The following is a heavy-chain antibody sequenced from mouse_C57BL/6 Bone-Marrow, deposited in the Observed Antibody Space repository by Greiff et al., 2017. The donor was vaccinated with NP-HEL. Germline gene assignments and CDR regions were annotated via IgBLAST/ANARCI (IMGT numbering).Heavy chain of an antibody. CDR1: GFTFSSYG. CDR3: ARLGCRYLDV. CDR2: ISSGGSYT. D-gene: IGHD4-1*01. Sequence: EVQLVESGGDLVKPGGSLKLSCAASGFTFSSYGMSWVRQTPDKRLEWVGTISSGGSYTYYPDSVKGRFTFSRDNAKNTLYLQMSSLKSEDTAIYYCARLGCRYLDVWGTGTAVTVTA. V-gene: IGHV5-6*01. J-gene: IGHJ1*03.